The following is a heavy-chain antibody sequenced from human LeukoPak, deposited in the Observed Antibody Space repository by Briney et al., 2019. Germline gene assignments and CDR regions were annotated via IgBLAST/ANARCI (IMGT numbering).Heavy chain of an antibody. CDR3: ARDRGHAILDY. D-gene: IGHD3-10*01. J-gene: IGHJ4*02. Sequence: AGGSLRLSCAASGFTFSSNWMYWVRQAPGKGLVWVSRIENDGSTTSYADSVKGRFTISRDNAKNMVYLQMNSLTGDDTAVYYCARDRGHAILDYWGQGSLVTVSS. CDR1: GFTFSSNW. CDR2: IENDGSTT. V-gene: IGHV3-74*03.